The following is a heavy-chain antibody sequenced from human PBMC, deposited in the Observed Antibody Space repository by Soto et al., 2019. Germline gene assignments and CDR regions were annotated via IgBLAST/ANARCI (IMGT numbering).Heavy chain of an antibody. J-gene: IGHJ6*02. CDR3: AAIVVVAAAPTDA. V-gene: IGHV3-48*03. D-gene: IGHD2-15*01. Sequence: GGSLRLSCAASGFTFSSYDMNWVRQAPGKGLECVSYMSSSGSTIYYADSVKGRFTVSRDNAKSSLYLQMNSLRAEDTAVYYCAAIVVVAAAPTDAWGQATTVTVSS. CDR1: GFTFSSYD. CDR2: MSSSGSTI.